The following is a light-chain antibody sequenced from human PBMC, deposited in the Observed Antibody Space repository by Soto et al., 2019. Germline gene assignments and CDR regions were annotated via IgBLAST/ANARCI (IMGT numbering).Light chain of an antibody. CDR2: ESS. CDR1: QGVYSN. V-gene: IGKV3-15*01. J-gene: IGKJ4*01. Sequence: PGERATLSCRASQGVYSNLAWYQQKPGQTPRLLIYESSTRATGIPARFSGGGSGTEFTLTISSLQSEDFADYFCQQYQSWPLTFGGGTKVEIK. CDR3: QQYQSWPLT.